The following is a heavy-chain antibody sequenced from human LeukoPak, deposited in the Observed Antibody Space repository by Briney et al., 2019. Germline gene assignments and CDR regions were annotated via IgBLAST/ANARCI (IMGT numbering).Heavy chain of an antibody. J-gene: IGHJ4*02. CDR2: ISSDTSYI. V-gene: IGHV3-21*01. CDR1: GFTFSSYN. CDR3: ARDTSTVTNREFDY. D-gene: IGHD4-17*01. Sequence: PGGSLRLSCAASGFTFSSYNMNWVRQAPGKGLEWVSLISSDTSYIHYADSGKGPFTIARDNAKNSVFLQMNSLRAKDTAVYYCARDTSTVTNREFDYWGQGTLVTVSS.